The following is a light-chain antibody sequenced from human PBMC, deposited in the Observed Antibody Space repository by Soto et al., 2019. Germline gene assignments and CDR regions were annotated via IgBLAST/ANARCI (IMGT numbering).Light chain of an antibody. CDR3: QQYHNWPPIT. J-gene: IGKJ5*01. V-gene: IGKV1D-13*01. Sequence: GDRVTITCRASQAIRNSLAWYQQKPGKAPKLLIYAASSLESGVPSRFSGSGSGTEFTLTISSLQPDDFAVYYCQQYHNWPPITFGQGTRLEIK. CDR2: AAS. CDR1: QAIRNS.